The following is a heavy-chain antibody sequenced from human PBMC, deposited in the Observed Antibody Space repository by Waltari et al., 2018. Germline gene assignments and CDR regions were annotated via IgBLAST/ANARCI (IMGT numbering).Heavy chain of an antibody. J-gene: IGHJ5*02. CDR3: ARDGRPYGGPNWFDP. V-gene: IGHV3-15*01. CDR1: GFTFSNAW. CDR2: IKSKTDGGTT. D-gene: IGHD3-10*01. Sequence: EVQLVESGGGLVKPGGSLRLSCAASGFTFSNAWMSWVRQAPGKGLEWGGRIKSKTDGGTTDYAAPVKGRFTISRDKSKNMLYLQMGSLRAEDMAVYYCARDGRPYGGPNWFDPWGQGTLVTVSS.